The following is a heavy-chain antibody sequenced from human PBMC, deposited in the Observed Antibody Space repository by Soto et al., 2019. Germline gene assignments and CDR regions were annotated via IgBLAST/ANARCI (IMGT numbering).Heavy chain of an antibody. CDR2: IYHSGST. D-gene: IGHD3-3*01. V-gene: IGHV4-4*02. CDR1: GGSISSSNW. J-gene: IGHJ6*02. CDR3: ARKGITIFGVVGHYGMDV. Sequence: PSETLSLTCAVSGGSISSSNWWSWVRQPPGKGLEWIGEIYHSGSTNYNPSLKSRVTISVDKSKNQFSLKLSSVTAADTAVYYCARKGITIFGVVGHYGMDVWGQGTTVTVSS.